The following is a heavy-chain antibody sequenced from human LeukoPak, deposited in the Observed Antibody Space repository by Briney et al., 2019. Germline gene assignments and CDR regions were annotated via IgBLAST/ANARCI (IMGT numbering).Heavy chain of an antibody. D-gene: IGHD2-2*02. Sequence: ASVKVSCRVSGYTLTELSMHWVRQAPGKGLEWMGGFDPVDGETIYAQKFQGRVTMTEDTSTDTAYMELSSLRSEDTAVYYCATARRGYCSSTSCYTGLYWFDPWGQGTLVTVSS. J-gene: IGHJ5*02. V-gene: IGHV1-24*01. CDR1: GYTLTELS. CDR3: ATARRGYCSSTSCYTGLYWFDP. CDR2: FDPVDGET.